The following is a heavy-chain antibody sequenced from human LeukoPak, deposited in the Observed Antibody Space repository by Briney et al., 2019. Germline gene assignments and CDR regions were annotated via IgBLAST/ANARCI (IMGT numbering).Heavy chain of an antibody. V-gene: IGHV3-74*01. CDR3: ARLRVSETYYYDY. J-gene: IGHJ4*02. D-gene: IGHD3-22*01. Sequence: PGESLRLSCAASGFTFSNYWMHWVRQAPGKGLVWVSRISPDGTNTIYADSVTGRFTMSRDNAKSTLYLHMNTLRDEDTAVYYCARLRVSETYYYDYWGQGIPVTVSS. CDR2: ISPDGTNT. CDR1: GFTFSNYW.